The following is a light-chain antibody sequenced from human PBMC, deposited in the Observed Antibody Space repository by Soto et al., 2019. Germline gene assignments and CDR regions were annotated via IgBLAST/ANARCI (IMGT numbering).Light chain of an antibody. CDR2: DVS. Sequence: AIQLTQSPSSLSASVGDIVTITCRASQDIRGALAWYQQKPGKAPKMLIYDVSTLERGVPSRFSGSSSGTDCTLTISSLQPEDFATYYCQQFNSYPITVGQGTRLEIK. CDR3: QQFNSYPIT. V-gene: IGKV1-13*02. CDR1: QDIRGA. J-gene: IGKJ5*01.